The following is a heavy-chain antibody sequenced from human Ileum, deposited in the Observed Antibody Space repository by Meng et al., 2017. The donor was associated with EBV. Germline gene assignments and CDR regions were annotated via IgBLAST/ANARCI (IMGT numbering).Heavy chain of an antibody. CDR3: AREGLVGDLRYFDL. V-gene: IGHV1-2*06. CDR1: GYTFTHHG. CDR2: INPNSGGA. Sequence: QLQLVQSGAEVKKPXASVRVCCKASGYTFTHHGISWIRQAPGQGLEWMGRINPNSGGANYAQKFQGRVTMTRDTSISTAYMELSRLRSDDTAVYYCAREGLVGDLRYFDLWGRGTLVTVSS. J-gene: IGHJ2*01. D-gene: IGHD3-16*01.